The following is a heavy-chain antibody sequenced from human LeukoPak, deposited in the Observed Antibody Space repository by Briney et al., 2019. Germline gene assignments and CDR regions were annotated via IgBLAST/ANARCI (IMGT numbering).Heavy chain of an antibody. Sequence: PGGSLRLSCAASGFIFSDYSMGWVRQAPGKGPEWVSSITTSRDQYHADSVKGRFTVSRDNAKSSVYLQMDSLRADDTAVYYCARDSYCPNDVCYDYWGQGVLVTVS. J-gene: IGHJ4*02. CDR3: ARDSYCPNDVCYDY. D-gene: IGHD2-8*01. V-gene: IGHV3-21*06. CDR2: ITTSRDQ. CDR1: GFIFSDYS.